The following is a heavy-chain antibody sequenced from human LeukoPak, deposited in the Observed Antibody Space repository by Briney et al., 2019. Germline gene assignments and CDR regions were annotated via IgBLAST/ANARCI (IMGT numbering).Heavy chain of an antibody. J-gene: IGHJ4*02. CDR2: IYHSGST. CDR1: GGSITGSNW. V-gene: IGHV4-4*02. CDR3: ARNAGNSDVDY. Sequence: QSSETLSLTCAVSGGSITGSNWWTWVRQPPGKGLEWIGEIYHSGSTKYNPSLKSRVTISVDKSNNQFSLKLNSMTAADTAVYYCARNAGNSDVDYWGQGILVTVSS. D-gene: IGHD4-23*01.